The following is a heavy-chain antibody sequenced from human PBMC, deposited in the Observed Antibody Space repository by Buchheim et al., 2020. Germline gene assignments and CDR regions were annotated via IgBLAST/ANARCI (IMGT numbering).Heavy chain of an antibody. D-gene: IGHD2-2*01. V-gene: IGHV3-23*01. J-gene: IGHJ6*03. CDR1: GFTFSSYA. CDR2: ISGSGGST. CDR3: YVIVVVPAATYYYYYMDV. Sequence: EVQLLESGGGLVQPGGSLRLSCAASGFTFSSYAMSWVRQAPGKGLEWISAISGSGGSTYYADSVKGRFTISRDNSKNTLYLQMNSLRAEDTAVYYCYVIVVVPAATYYYYYMDVWGKGTT.